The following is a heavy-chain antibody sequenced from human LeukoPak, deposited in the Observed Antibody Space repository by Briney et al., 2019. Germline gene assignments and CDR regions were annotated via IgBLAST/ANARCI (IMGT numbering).Heavy chain of an antibody. V-gene: IGHV1-2*02. CDR2: INPNCGGT. Sequence: ASVKVSCKATGCTFTGYYMHWVRQALGQGLEWMGWINPNCGGTNYAQKFQGRVTMTRDTSISTAYMRLSRLRSDDTAVYYCAREGGGDCNAFDIWGQGTMVTVSS. CDR3: AREGGGDCNAFDI. D-gene: IGHD2-21*02. J-gene: IGHJ3*02. CDR1: GCTFTGYY.